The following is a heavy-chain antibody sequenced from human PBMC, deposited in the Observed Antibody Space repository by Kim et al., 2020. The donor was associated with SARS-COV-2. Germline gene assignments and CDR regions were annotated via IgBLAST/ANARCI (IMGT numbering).Heavy chain of an antibody. CDR2: IYYSGST. CDR3: ASHDRDYYDSSGRIGDY. J-gene: IGHJ4*02. CDR1: GGSISSSSYY. V-gene: IGHV4-39*07. D-gene: IGHD3-22*01. Sequence: SETLSLTCTVSGGSISSSSYYWGWIRQPPGKGLEWIGSIYYSGSTYYNPSLKSRVTISVDTSKNQFSLKLSSVTAADTAVYYCASHDRDYYDSSGRIGDYWGQGTLFTVSS.